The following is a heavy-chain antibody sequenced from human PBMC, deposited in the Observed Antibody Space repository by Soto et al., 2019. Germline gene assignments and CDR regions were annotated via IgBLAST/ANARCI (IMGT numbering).Heavy chain of an antibody. CDR1: GFTFTRYS. CDR3: ARESEDLTSNFDY. J-gene: IGHJ4*02. V-gene: IGHV3-21*01. CDR2: ISSTTNYI. Sequence: PGGSLRLSCAASGFTFTRYSMNWVRQAPGKGLEWVSSISSTTNYIYYADAMKGRFTVSRDNAKNSVYLEMNSLSAEDTAVYYCARESEDLTSNFDYWGQGTLVTVSS.